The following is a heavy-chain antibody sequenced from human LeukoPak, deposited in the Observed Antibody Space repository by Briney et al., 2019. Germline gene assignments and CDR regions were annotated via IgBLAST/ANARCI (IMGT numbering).Heavy chain of an antibody. CDR3: ARVGLRAYGMDV. D-gene: IGHD3/OR15-3a*01. J-gene: IGHJ6*02. V-gene: IGHV3-21*01. Sequence: GGSLRLSCAASGFTFSSYSMNWVRQAPGKGLEWVSSISSRSGDIYYADSVKGRFTISRDNAKNSLYLQMNSLRAEDTAVYYCARVGLRAYGMDVWGQGTTVTVSS. CDR2: ISSRSGDI. CDR1: GFTFSSYS.